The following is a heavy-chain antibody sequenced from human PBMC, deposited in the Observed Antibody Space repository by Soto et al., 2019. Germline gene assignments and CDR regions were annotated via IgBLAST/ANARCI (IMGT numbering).Heavy chain of an antibody. D-gene: IGHD1-7*01. CDR2: ISGSGGST. Sequence: EVQLLESGGGLVQPGGSLRLSCAASGFTFSSYAMSWVRQAPGKGLEWVSAISGSGGSTYYADSVKGRFTISRDNSKNTLYLQXXSLXXXDTAXYXXXXXXXNYLKEDAFDIWGQGTMVTVSS. V-gene: IGHV3-23*01. J-gene: IGHJ3*02. CDR3: XXXXXNYLKEDAFDI. CDR1: GFTFSSYA.